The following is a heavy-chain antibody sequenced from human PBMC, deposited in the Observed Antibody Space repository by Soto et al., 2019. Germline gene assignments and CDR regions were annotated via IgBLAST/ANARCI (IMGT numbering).Heavy chain of an antibody. V-gene: IGHV1-69*13. CDR2: IIPIFGTA. D-gene: IGHD3-22*01. CDR1: GGTFSSYA. Sequence: ASVKVSCKASGGTFSSYAISWVRQAPGQGLEWMGGIIPIFGTANYAQKFQGRVTITADESTSTAYMELSSLRSEDTAVYYCARGPNYYDSSGYFAPHFDYWGQGTLVTVSS. CDR3: ARGPNYYDSSGYFAPHFDY. J-gene: IGHJ4*02.